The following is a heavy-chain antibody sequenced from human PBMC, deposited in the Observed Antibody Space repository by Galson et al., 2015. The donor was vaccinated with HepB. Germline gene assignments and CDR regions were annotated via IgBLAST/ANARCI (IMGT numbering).Heavy chain of an antibody. CDR3: ARDSTYYDSSGYTDL. Sequence: VKVSCKASGYTFTGYYMHWVRQAPGQGLEWMGRINPNSGGTNYAQKFQGRVTMTRDTSISTAYMELSRLRSDDTAVYYCARDSTYYDSSGYTDLWGQGTLVTVSS. V-gene: IGHV1-2*06. D-gene: IGHD3-22*01. J-gene: IGHJ4*02. CDR2: INPNSGGT. CDR1: GYTFTGYY.